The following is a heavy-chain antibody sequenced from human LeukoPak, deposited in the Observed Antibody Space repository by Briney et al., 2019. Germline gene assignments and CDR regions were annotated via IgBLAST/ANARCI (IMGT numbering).Heavy chain of an antibody. J-gene: IGHJ4*02. CDR2: ISYDGSNK. Sequence: GGSLRLSCAASGFTFSSYAMHWVRQAPGKGLEWVAVISYDGSNKYYADSVKGRFTISRDNSKNTLYLQMNSLRAGDTAVYYCARSMYYFDYWGQGTLVTVSS. CDR1: GFTFSSYA. V-gene: IGHV3-30*04. CDR3: ARSMYYFDY. D-gene: IGHD2-21*01.